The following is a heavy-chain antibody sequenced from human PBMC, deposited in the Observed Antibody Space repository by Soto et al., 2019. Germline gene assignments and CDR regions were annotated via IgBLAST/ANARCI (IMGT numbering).Heavy chain of an antibody. V-gene: IGHV3-23*01. J-gene: IGHJ4*02. CDR2: ISGSGGTT. CDR1: GFTFSDYA. Sequence: EVQLLESGGGLVQPGGSLRLSCVASGFTFSDYAMNWVRQAPGKGLEWVSGISGSGGTTYYADSVKGRFTISRDNSKNTLYLQMNSLRAEDTAVYYCAKVGVPVAMKSFDYWGQGTLVTVSS. D-gene: IGHD2-2*01. CDR3: AKVGVPVAMKSFDY.